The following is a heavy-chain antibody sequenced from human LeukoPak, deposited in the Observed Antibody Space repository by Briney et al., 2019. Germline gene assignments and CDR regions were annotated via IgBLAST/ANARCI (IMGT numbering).Heavy chain of an antibody. CDR1: GFTFSSYG. J-gene: IGHJ3*02. V-gene: IGHV3-23*01. D-gene: IGHD3-9*01. Sequence: GGTLRLSCAASGFTFSSYGMSWVRQAPGKGLEWVSAISGSGGSTYFADSVKGRFTISRDNSKNTLYLQMNSLRAEDTAVYYCAKTYLMNFDWFGVPGLGPDIWGQGTMVTVSS. CDR2: ISGSGGST. CDR3: AKTYLMNFDWFGVPGLGPDI.